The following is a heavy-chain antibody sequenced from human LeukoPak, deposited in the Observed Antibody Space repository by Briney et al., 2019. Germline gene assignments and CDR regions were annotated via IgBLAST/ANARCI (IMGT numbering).Heavy chain of an antibody. CDR3: ANAHCSSTSCYFPFDY. D-gene: IGHD2-2*01. CDR2: IRYDGSNK. V-gene: IGHV3-30*02. J-gene: IGHJ4*02. Sequence: GGSLRLSCAASGFTFSSYGMHWVRQAPGKGLEWVAFIRYDGSNKYYADSVKGRFTISRDNSKNTLYLQMNSLRAEDTAVYYCANAHCSSTSCYFPFDYWGQGTLVTVSS. CDR1: GFTFSSYG.